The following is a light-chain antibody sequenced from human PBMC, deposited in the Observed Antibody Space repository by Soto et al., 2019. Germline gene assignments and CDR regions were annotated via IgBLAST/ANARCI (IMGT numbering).Light chain of an antibody. V-gene: IGKV1-6*01. Sequence: ATQMTQSPSSLSASVGDRVTISCRASQGISNYLALYQQEPENAPKRLIYVAATLRTRVPPTCSGSRLGTDFTLTISSLQPEDFATYFCQQTHSFPTTLGQGTRLEI. CDR1: QGISNY. CDR2: VAA. CDR3: QQTHSFPTT. J-gene: IGKJ5*01.